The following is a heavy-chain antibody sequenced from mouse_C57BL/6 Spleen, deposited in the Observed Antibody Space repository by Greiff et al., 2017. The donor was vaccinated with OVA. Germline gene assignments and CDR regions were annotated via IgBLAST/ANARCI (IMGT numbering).Heavy chain of an antibody. J-gene: IGHJ3*01. CDR2: IDPEDGET. V-gene: IGHV14-2*01. D-gene: IGHD1-1*01. CDR1: GFNIKDYY. Sequence: EVQLQQSGAELVKPGASVKLSCTASGFNIKDYYMHWVKQRTEQGLEWIGRIDPEDGETKYAQKFKGKATITADTYSNTAYLQLSSLTSEDTAVYYCARKYYGSSYWFAYWGQGTLVTVSA. CDR3: ARKYYGSSYWFAY.